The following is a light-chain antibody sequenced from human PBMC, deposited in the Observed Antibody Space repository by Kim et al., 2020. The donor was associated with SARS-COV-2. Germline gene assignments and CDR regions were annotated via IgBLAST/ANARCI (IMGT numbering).Light chain of an antibody. CDR2: DVT. J-gene: IGLJ1*01. CDR1: SSDVGGYNY. CDR3: GSYTSSNTYV. Sequence: QSITISCAGTSSDVGGYNYVSWYQQHPGKPPKLMIYDVTNRPSGISNRFSGSKSGNTASLTISGLQAEDEADYYCGSYTSSNTYVYGTGTKVTVL. V-gene: IGLV2-14*03.